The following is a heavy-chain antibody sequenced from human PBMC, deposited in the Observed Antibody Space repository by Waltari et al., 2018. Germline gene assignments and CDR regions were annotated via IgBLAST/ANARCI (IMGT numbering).Heavy chain of an antibody. CDR3: ARLAPRTYRSPVPGRHYYYGMDV. D-gene: IGHD3-10*01. CDR1: GFRFSNYW. J-gene: IGHJ6*02. Sequence: EERLLESGGGLVQPGDSLRLSCAGSGFRFSNYWMNWVRQAPGKGLVGGERIGNYETRISYADSVKGRLTISRDNAKNTVYLQMKRLRVEDTAVYYCARLAPRTYRSPVPGRHYYYGMDVWGQGTTVTVSS. V-gene: IGHV3-74*01. CDR2: IGNYETRI.